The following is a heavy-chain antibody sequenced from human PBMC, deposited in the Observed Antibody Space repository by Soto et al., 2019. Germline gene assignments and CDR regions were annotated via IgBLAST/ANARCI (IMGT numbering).Heavy chain of an antibody. CDR2: IWYDGSNK. J-gene: IGHJ6*02. Sequence: GGSLRLSCAASGFTFSSYGMHWVRQAPGKGLEWVAVIWYDGSNKYYADSVKGRFTISRDNSKNTLYLQMNSLRAEDTAVDYCAGDRCCSSTSCFLYDYSYGMDVWGQGTTVTVSS. D-gene: IGHD2-2*01. CDR1: GFTFSSYG. CDR3: AGDRCCSSTSCFLYDYSYGMDV. V-gene: IGHV3-33*01.